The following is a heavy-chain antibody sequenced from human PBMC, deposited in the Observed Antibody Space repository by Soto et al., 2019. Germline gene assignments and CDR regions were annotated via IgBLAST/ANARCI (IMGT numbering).Heavy chain of an antibody. CDR3: VRDLNGDFYY. CDR2: ILGDGTGA. J-gene: IGHJ4*02. V-gene: IGHV1-18*01. Sequence: ASVKVSCKASGYTFTTYGMSWVRQTPGQGLEYMGWILGDGTGAKYVRKCHDKFTMTTDTSTSTVYMELRSLTSDDTAIYYCVRDLNGDFYYWGQGTVVTVSS. CDR1: GYTFTTYG.